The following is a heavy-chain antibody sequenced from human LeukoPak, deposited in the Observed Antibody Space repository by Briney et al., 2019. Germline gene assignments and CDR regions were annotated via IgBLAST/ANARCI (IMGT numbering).Heavy chain of an antibody. D-gene: IGHD3-22*01. CDR2: IIPIFGTA. V-gene: IGHV1-69*13. CDR1: GYTFTGYY. Sequence: GASVKVSCKASGYTFTGYYMHWVRQAPGQGLEWMGGIIPIFGTANYAQKFQGRVTITADESTSTAYMELSSLRSEDTAVYYCARAPSGYDYYYYYYMDVWGKGTTVTVSS. J-gene: IGHJ6*03. CDR3: ARAPSGYDYYYYYYMDV.